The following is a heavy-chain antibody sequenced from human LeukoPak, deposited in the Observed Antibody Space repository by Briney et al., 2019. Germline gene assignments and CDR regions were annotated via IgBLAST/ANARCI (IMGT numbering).Heavy chain of an antibody. CDR1: GFTFSSYS. V-gene: IGHV3-21*04. Sequence: GGSLRLSCAASGFTFSSYSMNWVRQAPGKGLEWVSSISSSSSYIYYADSVKGRFTISRDNSKNTLYLQMNSLRAEDTAVYYCVRSSSWYPLQEYFQHWGQGTLVTVSS. CDR2: ISSSSSYI. D-gene: IGHD6-13*01. J-gene: IGHJ1*01. CDR3: VRSSSWYPLQEYFQH.